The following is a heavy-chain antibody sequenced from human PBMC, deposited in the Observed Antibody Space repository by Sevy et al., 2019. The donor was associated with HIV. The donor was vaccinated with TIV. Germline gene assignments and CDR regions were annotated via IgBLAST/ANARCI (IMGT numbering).Heavy chain of an antibody. D-gene: IGHD2-15*01. J-gene: IGHJ6*02. CDR2: VYYSGRT. CDR1: GDSISGYY. V-gene: IGHV4-59*01. Sequence: SETLSLSCTVSGDSISGYYWSWIRQPPGKGLEWIGYVYYSGRTNYNPSLRSRVTISQDTSKNQISLKLNSVTAADTAVYYCARAYSDYYYAMDVWGQGTTVTVSS. CDR3: ARAYSDYYYAMDV.